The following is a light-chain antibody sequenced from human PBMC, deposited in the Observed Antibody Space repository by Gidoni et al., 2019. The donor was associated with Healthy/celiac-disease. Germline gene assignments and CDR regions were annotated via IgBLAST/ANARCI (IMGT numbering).Light chain of an antibody. V-gene: IGKV4-1*01. CDR1: QSVLYSSNNKNY. J-gene: IGKJ3*01. CDR3: QQYYSTLLFT. CDR2: WAS. Sequence: DLVLPQSPDSLAVSLGERATINCKSSQSVLYSSNNKNYLAWYQQKPGQPPKLLIYWASTRESGVPDRFSGSGSGTDFTLTISSLQAEDVAVYYCQQYYSTLLFTFGPGTKVDIK.